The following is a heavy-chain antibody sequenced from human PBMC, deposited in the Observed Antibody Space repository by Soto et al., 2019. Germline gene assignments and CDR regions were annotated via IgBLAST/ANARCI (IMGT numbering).Heavy chain of an antibody. CDR2: IYSDGST. V-gene: IGHV3-53*01. CDR3: ARGVYSPIDY. D-gene: IGHD5-18*01. CDR1: GFTVSSNY. J-gene: IGHJ4*02. Sequence: EVQLVESGGGLIQPGGSLRLSCAASGFTVSSNYMTWVRQAPGKGLEWVSVIYSDGSTYYADSVKGRFTISRDNFKNTVYLQMNSLRAEDTAVYYCARGVYSPIDYWGQGTLVTVSS.